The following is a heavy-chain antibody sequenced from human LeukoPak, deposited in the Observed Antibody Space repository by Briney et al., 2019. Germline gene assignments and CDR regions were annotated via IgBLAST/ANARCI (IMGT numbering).Heavy chain of an antibody. V-gene: IGHV1-18*04. Sequence: ASVKVSCKASGYTFTSYYMHWVRQAPGQGLEWMGWISAYNGNTNYAQKLQGRVTMTTDTSTSTAYMELRSLRSDDTAVYYCARPSEPYYYDSSGYGDAFDIWGQGTMVTVSS. CDR1: GYTFTSYY. CDR3: ARPSEPYYYDSSGYGDAFDI. J-gene: IGHJ3*02. D-gene: IGHD3-22*01. CDR2: ISAYNGNT.